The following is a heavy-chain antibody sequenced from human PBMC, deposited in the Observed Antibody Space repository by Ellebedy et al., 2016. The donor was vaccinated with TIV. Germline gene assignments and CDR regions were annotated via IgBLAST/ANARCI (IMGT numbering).Heavy chain of an antibody. D-gene: IGHD5-18*01. Sequence: GESLKISXAASGFTFDDYAMHWVRQAPGKGLEWVAVISYDGSNKYYADSVKGRFTISRDNSKNTLYLEMNSLRAEDTAVYYCARGDSYGYRAYYFDYWGQGTLVTVSS. V-gene: IGHV3-30*04. CDR3: ARGDSYGYRAYYFDY. CDR2: ISYDGSNK. CDR1: GFTFDDYA. J-gene: IGHJ4*02.